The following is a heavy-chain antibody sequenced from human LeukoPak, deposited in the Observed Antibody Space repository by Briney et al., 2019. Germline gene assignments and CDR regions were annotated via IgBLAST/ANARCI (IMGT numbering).Heavy chain of an antibody. D-gene: IGHD6-19*01. CDR3: ARAPYSSGWYFDY. CDR1: GFTFSSYW. J-gene: IGHJ4*02. Sequence: GGSLRLSCAASGFTFSSYWMSWVRQAPGKGLEWVANIKQDGSENYYVDSVKGRFTISRDNAKNSLYLQMNSLRAGGTAVYYCARAPYSSGWYFDYWGQGTLVTVSS. CDR2: IKQDGSEN. V-gene: IGHV3-7*05.